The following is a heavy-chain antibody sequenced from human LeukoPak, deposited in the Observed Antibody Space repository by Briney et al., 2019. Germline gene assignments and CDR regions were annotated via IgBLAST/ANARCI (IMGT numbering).Heavy chain of an antibody. CDR3: ARPLRYCSSTSCGPRLAFDI. Sequence: GESLKISCKGSGYSFTSYWIGWVRQMPGKGLEWMGIIYLGDSDTRYSPSFQGQVTISADKSISTAYLQWSSLKASDTAMYYCARPLRYCSSTSCGPRLAFDIWGQGTMVTVSS. CDR1: GYSFTSYW. CDR2: IYLGDSDT. V-gene: IGHV5-51*01. J-gene: IGHJ3*02. D-gene: IGHD2-2*01.